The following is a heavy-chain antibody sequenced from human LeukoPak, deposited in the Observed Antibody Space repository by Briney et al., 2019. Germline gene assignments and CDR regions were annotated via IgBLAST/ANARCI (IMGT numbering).Heavy chain of an antibody. CDR2: INYSGST. CDR3: ARHGTSSFYYDAMPV. V-gene: IGHV4-59*08. CDR1: GGSISRHY. J-gene: IGHJ6*02. D-gene: IGHD1-1*01. Sequence: PSETLSLTCTVSGGSISRHYWSWTRQSPGKGLEWIGYINYSGSTNYNPSLKSRVTIPVDTSKNQFSLELSSVTAADTAVYYCARHGTSSFYYDAMPVWGQATTVTVSS.